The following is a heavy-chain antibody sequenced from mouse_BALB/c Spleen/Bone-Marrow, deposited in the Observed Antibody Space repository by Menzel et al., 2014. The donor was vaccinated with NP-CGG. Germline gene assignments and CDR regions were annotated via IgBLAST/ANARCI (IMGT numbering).Heavy chain of an antibody. CDR3: SRGRRDALDY. Sequence: VQLAESGAELVKPGASVKLSCKASGYTFTSYYMYWVKQRPGQGLEWFGEINPSNGGTNFNEKFKNKATLTVDKSSSTAYMQLSSLTSEDSAVYYCSRGRRDALDYWGQGTSVTVSS. CDR2: INPSNGGT. V-gene: IGHV1S81*02. CDR1: GYTFTSYY. J-gene: IGHJ4*01.